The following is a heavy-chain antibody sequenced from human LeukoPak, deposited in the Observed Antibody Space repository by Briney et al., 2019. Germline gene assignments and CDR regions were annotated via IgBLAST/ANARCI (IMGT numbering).Heavy chain of an antibody. Sequence: GGSLRLSCAASGFTFSSYGMHWVRQAPGKGLEWVAVIWYDGSDKYYADSMKGRFTISRDNSKNTLYLQMNSLRVEDTAVYYCARVLGDSGWYLGWFDPWGQGTLVTVSS. V-gene: IGHV3-33*01. CDR3: ARVLGDSGWYLGWFDP. CDR1: GFTFSSYG. D-gene: IGHD6-19*01. CDR2: IWYDGSDK. J-gene: IGHJ5*02.